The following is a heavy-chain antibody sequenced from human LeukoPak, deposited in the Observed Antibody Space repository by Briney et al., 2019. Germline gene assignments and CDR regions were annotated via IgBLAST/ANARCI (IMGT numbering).Heavy chain of an antibody. V-gene: IGHV1-69*04. D-gene: IGHD1-1*01. CDR3: ARDTGTVAIGY. J-gene: IGHJ4*02. Sequence: SVKVSCKASGGTFSNYAISWVRQAPGQGLEWMGRIIPILGIANYAQKFQGRVTITADKSTSTAYMELSSLRSEDTAVYYCARDTGTVAIGYWGQGTLVTVSS. CDR1: GGTFSNYA. CDR2: IIPILGIA.